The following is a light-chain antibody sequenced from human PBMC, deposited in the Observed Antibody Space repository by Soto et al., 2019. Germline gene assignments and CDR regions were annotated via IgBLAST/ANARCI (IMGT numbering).Light chain of an antibody. CDR3: SSYTSSSPHVV. J-gene: IGLJ2*01. V-gene: IGLV2-14*01. CDR2: EVS. Sequence: QSALTQPASVSGSPGQSITISCTGTSSDVGGYNYVSWYQQHPGKAPKLMIYEVSNRPSGVSNRFSGSKSGNTASLTISGLQAEDEADFYCSSYTSSSPHVVFGGGTKLPVL. CDR1: SSDVGGYNY.